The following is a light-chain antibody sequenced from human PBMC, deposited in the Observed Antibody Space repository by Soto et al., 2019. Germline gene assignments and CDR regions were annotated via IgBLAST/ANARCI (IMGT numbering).Light chain of an antibody. CDR2: AAS. V-gene: IGKV1-9*01. CDR1: QVISVS. CDR3: QHLNNYPLR. Sequence: DIQMTQSPSSLSASVGDRVTLTWPARQVISVSLAWYQRKPGKAPKILIYAASTLQTGVPSRFSGSGSGTDFTLTTSSLQPEDFATYYCQHLNNYPLRFGGGTKVDIK. J-gene: IGKJ4*02.